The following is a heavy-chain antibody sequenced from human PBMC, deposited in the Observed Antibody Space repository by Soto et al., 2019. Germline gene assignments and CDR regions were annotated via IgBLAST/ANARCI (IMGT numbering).Heavy chain of an antibody. D-gene: IGHD3-3*01. CDR2: IRSKAYGGTT. Sequence: GGSLRLSCTASGFTFGDYAMSWFRQAPGKGLEWVGFIRSKAYGGTTEYAASVKGRFTISRDDSKSIAYLQMNSLKTEDTAMYYCTRDLTFGVVITDPFDYWGQGTLVTVSS. J-gene: IGHJ4*02. V-gene: IGHV3-49*03. CDR3: TRDLTFGVVITDPFDY. CDR1: GFTFGDYA.